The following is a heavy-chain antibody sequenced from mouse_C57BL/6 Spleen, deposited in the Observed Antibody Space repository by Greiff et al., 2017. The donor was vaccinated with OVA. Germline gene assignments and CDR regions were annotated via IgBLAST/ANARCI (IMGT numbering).Heavy chain of an antibody. J-gene: IGHJ3*01. CDR1: GYTFTGYW. V-gene: IGHV1-9*01. CDR3: ARGASWLAH. CDR2: ILPGSGST. Sequence: QVQLQQSGAELMKPGASVKLSCKATGYTFTGYWIEWVKQRPGHGLEWIVEILPGSGSTNYNAKFKGKATFTADTSSNTAYRQLSRLTNEDSANYYSARGASWLAHWGQGTLGTVSA.